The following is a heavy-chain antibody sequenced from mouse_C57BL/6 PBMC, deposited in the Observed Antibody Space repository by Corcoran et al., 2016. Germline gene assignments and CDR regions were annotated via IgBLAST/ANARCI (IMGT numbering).Heavy chain of an antibody. Sequence: EVQLQQSGPELVKPGASVKIPCKASGYTFTDYNMDWVKQSHGKSLEWIGDINPNNGGTIYNQKFKGKATLTVDKSSSTAYMELRSLTSEDTAVYYGARWDTTGVASFDYWGQGTTLTVSS. D-gene: IGHD1-1*01. CDR2: INPNNGGT. V-gene: IGHV1-18*01. J-gene: IGHJ2*01. CDR1: GYTFTDYN. CDR3: ARWDTTGVASFDY.